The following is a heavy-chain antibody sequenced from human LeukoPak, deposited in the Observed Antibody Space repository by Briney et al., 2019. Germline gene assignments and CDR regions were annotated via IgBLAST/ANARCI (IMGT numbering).Heavy chain of an antibody. Sequence: PSETLSLTCTVSGGSLSSSSYYWGWIRQPPGKGLEWIGEINHSGSTNYNPSLKSRVTISVDTSKNQFSLKVNSVTAADTALYYCARHVGVTQWLTYSNWFDPWGQGTLVTVSS. D-gene: IGHD6-19*01. CDR1: GGSLSSSSYY. CDR2: INHSGST. CDR3: ARHVGVTQWLTYSNWFDP. V-gene: IGHV4-39*01. J-gene: IGHJ5*02.